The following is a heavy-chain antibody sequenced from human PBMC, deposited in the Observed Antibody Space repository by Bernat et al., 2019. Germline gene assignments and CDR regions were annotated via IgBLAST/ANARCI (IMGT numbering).Heavy chain of an antibody. J-gene: IGHJ6*02. Sequence: EVQLVESGGGLVQPGGSLRLSCAASGFNFGGYWMTWVRQAPGKGLEWVANIKQDGSGRFYVDSVKGRFTISRDNAKNSLYLQMTSLRAEDTAVYYCAKCIVAAGRSLYYHYGMDVWGQGTTVTVSS. CDR2: IKQDGSGR. CDR3: AKCIVAAGRSLYYHYGMDV. V-gene: IGHV3-7*02. CDR1: GFNFGGYW. D-gene: IGHD6-13*01.